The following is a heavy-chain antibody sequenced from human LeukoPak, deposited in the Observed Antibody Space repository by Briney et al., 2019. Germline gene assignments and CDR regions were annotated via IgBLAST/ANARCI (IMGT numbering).Heavy chain of an antibody. CDR1: GFTFSGRW. Sequence: GGSLRLSCAASGFTFSGRWMSWVRQAPGKGLEWVANIKPDGSEKNYVDSVKGRFIISRDNAKRLLYMKMNSLRVEDTAVYYCARDPSAGSESWGQGTLVIGSS. D-gene: IGHD6-25*01. V-gene: IGHV3-7*01. CDR3: ARDPSAGSES. CDR2: IKPDGSEK. J-gene: IGHJ4*02.